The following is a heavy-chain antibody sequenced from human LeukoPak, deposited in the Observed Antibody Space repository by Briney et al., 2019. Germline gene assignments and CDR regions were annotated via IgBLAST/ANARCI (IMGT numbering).Heavy chain of an antibody. CDR1: GLDFSSTW. V-gene: IGHV3-15*01. J-gene: IGHJ4*02. CDR3: TTEVTAVITSDGYFDN. Sequence: NPGGSLRLSCATSGLDFSSTWMAWVRQAPGKGLQWVARIRSYFDDGTTDYAAPVKGRFTISRDDSAKTLYLQMTSLRTEDTAIYYCTTEVTAVITSDGYFDNWGQGTLVTVSS. CDR2: IRSYFDDGTT. D-gene: IGHD4-17*01.